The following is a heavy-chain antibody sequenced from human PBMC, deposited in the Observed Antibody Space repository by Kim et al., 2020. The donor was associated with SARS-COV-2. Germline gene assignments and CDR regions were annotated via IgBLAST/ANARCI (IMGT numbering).Heavy chain of an antibody. CDR3: ARVTITGNARGWFDP. CDR2: VYYNGST. Sequence: SETLSLTCSVSGDSIRRTDYYWGWIRQSPGKGLEWIGSVYYNGSTYYNVFLKSRVTISVDTSRNQFSLRMNSMSAADMAVYYCARVTITGNARGWFDPWGQGTLVTVSA. D-gene: IGHD1-20*01. V-gene: IGHV4-39*01. J-gene: IGHJ5*02. CDR1: GDSIRRTDYY.